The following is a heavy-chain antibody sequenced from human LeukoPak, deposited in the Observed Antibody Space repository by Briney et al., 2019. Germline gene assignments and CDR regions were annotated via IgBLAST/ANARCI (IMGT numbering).Heavy chain of an antibody. V-gene: IGHV3-23*01. J-gene: IGHJ4*02. CDR1: GFTVSAYA. D-gene: IGHD3-10*01. Sequence: GGSLRLSCAASGFTVSAYAMAWVRQAPGKGLEWVSTIYDDNTYYADSVKGRFAVSTDNSKNTLYLQMNSLRVEDTAVYFCAARKVRGVWFYLDYWGQGTLVTVSS. CDR3: AARKVRGVWFYLDY. CDR2: IYDDNT.